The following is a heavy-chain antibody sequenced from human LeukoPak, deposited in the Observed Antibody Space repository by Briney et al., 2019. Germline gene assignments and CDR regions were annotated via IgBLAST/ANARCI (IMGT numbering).Heavy chain of an antibody. J-gene: IGHJ4*02. CDR3: ARMGVGATYTFDY. Sequence: SGPTLVNPTQTLTLTCTFSGFSLSTSGMRVSWIRQPPGKALEWLARIDWDDDKVYITSLKTRLTISKDTSKNQVVLTMTNMDPVDTATYYRARMGVGATYTFDYWGQGTLVTVSS. D-gene: IGHD1-26*01. CDR1: GFSLSTSGMR. CDR2: IDWDDDK. V-gene: IGHV2-70*04.